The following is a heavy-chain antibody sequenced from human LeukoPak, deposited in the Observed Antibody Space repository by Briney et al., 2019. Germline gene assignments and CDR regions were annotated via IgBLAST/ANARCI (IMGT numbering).Heavy chain of an antibody. CDR1: GFTFSTYG. CDR2: ISYDGREK. CDR3: ARGSCSSAWYDFLDF. V-gene: IGHV3-30*03. Sequence: SGGSLRLSCLASGFTFSTYGMHWVRQGPGKGLEWGAIISYDGREKYYAESVKGRLTVSRDNSKNTLYLQMNNLRVEDTAVYFCARGSCSSAWYDFLDFWGQGALVTVSS. J-gene: IGHJ4*02. D-gene: IGHD6-19*01.